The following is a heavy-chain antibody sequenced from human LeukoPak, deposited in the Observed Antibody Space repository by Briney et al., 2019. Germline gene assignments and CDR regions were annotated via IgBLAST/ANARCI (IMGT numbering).Heavy chain of an antibody. Sequence: GGSLRLSCAASGFTFCSYAMSWVRPAPGKGLEWVSDLSGSGGSTYYTDSVKGRFTISRDNSKNTLYLQMNSLRAEDTAVYYCAKGTTVVMYYFDYWGQGTLVTVSS. J-gene: IGHJ4*02. D-gene: IGHD4-23*01. CDR2: LSGSGGST. CDR3: AKGTTVVMYYFDY. V-gene: IGHV3-23*01. CDR1: GFTFCSYA.